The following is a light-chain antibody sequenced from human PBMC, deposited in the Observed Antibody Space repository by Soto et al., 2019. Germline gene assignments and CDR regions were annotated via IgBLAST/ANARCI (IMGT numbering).Light chain of an antibody. J-gene: IGKJ4*01. CDR2: DAS. CDR1: QDNSIY. CDR3: QHYDHPPLT. V-gene: IGKV1-33*01. Sequence: DIQMTQYPSYLSASLGDRLTISCQASQDNSIYLKWYQHKPGKPPKLLIYDASDLEAGVPSRFSGSGSGTDFTFTITSLQPEDVATYYCQHYDHPPLTFGGGTKVDIK.